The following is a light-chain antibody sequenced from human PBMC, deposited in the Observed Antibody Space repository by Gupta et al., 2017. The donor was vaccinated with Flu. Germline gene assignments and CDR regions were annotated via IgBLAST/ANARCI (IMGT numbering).Light chain of an antibody. CDR2: GAS. J-gene: IGKJ2*01. CDR3: QQYGSSPPYT. CDR1: QGVSSSY. V-gene: IGKV3-20*01. Sequence: EIVLTQSPGTLSLSPGERATLSCRASQGVSSSYLAWYQQKPGQAPRLLIYGASRRATGIPDRLRGSGSGTDFNFTISRMGPEDFEVYYCQQYGSSPPYTFGQGTKLEIK.